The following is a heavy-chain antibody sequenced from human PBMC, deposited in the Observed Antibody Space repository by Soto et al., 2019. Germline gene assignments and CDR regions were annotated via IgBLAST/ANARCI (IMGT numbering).Heavy chain of an antibody. CDR3: SKAEYGGNSFGGKFDS. Sequence: GGSLRLSCAASGYTFTSYAMSWVRQAPGKGLEWVSSISGSGGGTYYADSVKGRFTISRDNSKDTLYLQMTRLRNEDTAVYYCSKAEYGGNSFGGKFDSWGQGVLVTVSS. V-gene: IGHV3-23*01. CDR1: GYTFTSYA. J-gene: IGHJ4*02. D-gene: IGHD4-17*01. CDR2: ISGSGGGT.